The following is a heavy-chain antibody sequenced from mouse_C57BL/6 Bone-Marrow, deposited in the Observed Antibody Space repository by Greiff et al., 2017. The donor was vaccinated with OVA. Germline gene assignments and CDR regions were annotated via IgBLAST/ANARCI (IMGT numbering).Heavy chain of an antibody. CDR2: ISSGGDYI. Sequence: DVMLVESGEGLVKPGGSLKLSCAASGFTFSSYAMSWVRQTPEKWLEWVAYISSGGDYIYYADTVKGRFTISRDNARNTLYLQMSSLKSEDTAMYYCTRDSQATYPWFAYWGQGTLVTVSA. D-gene: IGHD3-2*02. CDR1: GFTFSSYA. V-gene: IGHV5-9-1*02. J-gene: IGHJ3*01. CDR3: TRDSQATYPWFAY.